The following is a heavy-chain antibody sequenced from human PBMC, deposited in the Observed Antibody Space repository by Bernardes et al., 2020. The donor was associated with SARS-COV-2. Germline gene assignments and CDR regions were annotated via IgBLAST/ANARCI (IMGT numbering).Heavy chain of an antibody. Sequence: GWSLRLSCAASGFTFSTYAMSWVRQAPGKGLVWLSRMNMDGSTKDYAASVKGRFTISRDNAKNTLYLQMYSLSAEDTAVYYCTRGPVSGYGSFGVWGQGTLVTVSS. CDR1: GFTFSTYA. D-gene: IGHD3-22*01. CDR3: TRGPVSGYGSFGV. V-gene: IGHV3-74*01. CDR2: MNMDGSTK. J-gene: IGHJ4*02.